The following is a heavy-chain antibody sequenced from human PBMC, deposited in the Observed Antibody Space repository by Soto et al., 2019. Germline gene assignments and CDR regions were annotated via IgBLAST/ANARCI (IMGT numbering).Heavy chain of an antibody. J-gene: IGHJ6*03. Sequence: ASVKVSCKASGYTFTSYGISWVRQATGQGLEWMGIINPSGGSTSYAQKFQGRVTMTRDTSTSTVYMELSSLRSEDTAVYYCARDPTSYDFWSGYYTPREYYYMDVWGKGTTVTVSS. CDR1: GYTFTSYG. V-gene: IGHV1-46*03. CDR3: ARDPTSYDFWSGYYTPREYYYMDV. CDR2: INPSGGST. D-gene: IGHD3-3*01.